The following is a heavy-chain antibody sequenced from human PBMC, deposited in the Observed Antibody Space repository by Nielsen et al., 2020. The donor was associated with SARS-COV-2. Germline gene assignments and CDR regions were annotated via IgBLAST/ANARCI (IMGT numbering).Heavy chain of an antibody. J-gene: IGHJ5*02. CDR2: INTNTGNP. Sequence: WVRQAPGQGLEWMGWINTNTGNPTYAQGFTGRFVFSLDTSVSTAYLQISSLKAEDTAVYHCARGPETYYDILTENWFDPWGQGTLVTVSS. CDR3: ARGPETYYDILTENWFDP. V-gene: IGHV7-4-1*02. D-gene: IGHD3-9*01.